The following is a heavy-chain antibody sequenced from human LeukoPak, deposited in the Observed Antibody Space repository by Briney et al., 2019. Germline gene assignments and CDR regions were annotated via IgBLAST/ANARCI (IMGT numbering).Heavy chain of an antibody. Sequence: RASETLSLTCTVSGGSISSYYWSWIRQPPGKGLEWIGYIYYSGSTNYNPSLESRVTISVDTSKNQFSLKLSSVTAADTAVYYCASNYYGSGSYYYWGQGTLVTVSS. CDR1: GGSISSYY. J-gene: IGHJ4*02. V-gene: IGHV4-59*01. CDR3: ASNYYGSGSYYY. D-gene: IGHD3-10*01. CDR2: IYYSGST.